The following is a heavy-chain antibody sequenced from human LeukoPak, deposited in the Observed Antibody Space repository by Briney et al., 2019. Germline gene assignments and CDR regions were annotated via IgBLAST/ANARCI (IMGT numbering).Heavy chain of an antibody. D-gene: IGHD1-26*01. V-gene: IGHV4-39*01. CDR1: GGSISSGSYY. Sequence: PSQTLSLTCTVSGGSISSGSYYWGWIRQPPGKGLEWIGSIYYSGSTYYNPSLKSRVTISVDTSKNQFSLKLSSVTAADTAVYYCARSHLRELLLDWGQGTLVTVSS. J-gene: IGHJ4*02. CDR2: IYYSGST. CDR3: ARSHLRELLLD.